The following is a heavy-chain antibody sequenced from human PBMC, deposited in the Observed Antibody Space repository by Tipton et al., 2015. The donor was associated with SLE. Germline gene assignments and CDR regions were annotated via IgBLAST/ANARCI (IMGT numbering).Heavy chain of an antibody. V-gene: IGHV3-43D*04. D-gene: IGHD1-1*01. CDR2: ISWDGGST. Sequence: TLSLTCAASGFTIDDYAMHWVRQAPGKGLEWVSLISWDGGSTYYADSVKGRFTISRDNSKNSLYLQMNSLRAEDTALYYCAKAGTISKLELEYYMDVWGKVTTVTVSS. CDR3: AKAGTISKLELEYYMDV. J-gene: IGHJ6*03. CDR1: GFTIDDYA.